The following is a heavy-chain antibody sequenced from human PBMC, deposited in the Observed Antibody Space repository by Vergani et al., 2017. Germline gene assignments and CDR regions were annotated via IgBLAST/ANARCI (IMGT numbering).Heavy chain of an antibody. CDR3: ARDHSSGWYGGYYYYYYYMDV. CDR1: GFTFSSYS. V-gene: IGHV3-21*01. D-gene: IGHD6-19*01. CDR2: ISSSSSYI. Sequence: VQLVESGGGLVKPGGSLRLSCAASGFTFSSYSMNWVRQAPGKGLEWVSSISSSSSYIYYADSVKGRFTISRDNAKNSLYLQMNSLRAEDTAVYYCARDHSSGWYGGYYYYYYYMDVWGKGTTVTVSS. J-gene: IGHJ6*03.